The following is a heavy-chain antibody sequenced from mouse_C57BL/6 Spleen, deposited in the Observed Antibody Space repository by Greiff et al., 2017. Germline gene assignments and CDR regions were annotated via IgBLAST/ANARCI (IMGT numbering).Heavy chain of an antibody. CDR2: INPNNGGT. CDR1: GYTFTDYN. J-gene: IGHJ4*01. V-gene: IGHV1-18*01. CDR3: AILNWDYYAMDY. D-gene: IGHD4-1*02. Sequence: VQLQQSGPELVKPGASVKIPCKASGYTFTDYNMDWVKQSHGKSLEWIGDINPNNGGTIYNQKFKGKATLTVDKSSSTAYMELRSLTPEDTEVYYCAILNWDYYAMDYWGQGTSVTVSS.